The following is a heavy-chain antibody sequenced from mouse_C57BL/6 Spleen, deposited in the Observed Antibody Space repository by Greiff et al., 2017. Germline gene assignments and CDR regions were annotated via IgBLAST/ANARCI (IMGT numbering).Heavy chain of an antibody. J-gene: IGHJ4*01. V-gene: IGHV1-82*01. CDR1: GYAFSSSW. CDR2: IYPGDGDT. CDR3: ARSSSLRRNYYAMDY. D-gene: IGHD1-1*01. Sequence: QVQLKESGPELVKPGASVKISCKASGYAFSSSWMNWVKQRPGKGLEWIGRIYPGDGDTNYNGKFKGKATLTADKSSSTAYMQLSSLTSEDSAVYVCARSSSLRRNYYAMDYWGQGTSVTVSS.